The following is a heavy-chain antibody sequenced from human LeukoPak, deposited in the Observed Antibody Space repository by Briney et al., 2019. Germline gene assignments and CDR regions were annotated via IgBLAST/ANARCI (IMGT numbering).Heavy chain of an antibody. V-gene: IGHV1-69*04. Sequence: SVRVSCKASGGTFSSYAISWVRQAPGQGLEGMGRIIPILGIANYAQKFQGRVTITADKSTSTAYMELSSLRSEDTAVYYCASPAYCGGDCYDFDYWGQGTLVTVSS. CDR2: IIPILGIA. CDR3: ASPAYCGGDCYDFDY. D-gene: IGHD2-21*02. J-gene: IGHJ4*02. CDR1: GGTFSSYA.